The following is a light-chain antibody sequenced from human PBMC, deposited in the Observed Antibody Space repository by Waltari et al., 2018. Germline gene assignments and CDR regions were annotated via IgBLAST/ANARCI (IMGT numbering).Light chain of an antibody. V-gene: IGKV4-1*01. J-gene: IGKJ1*01. CDR3: QQYYSTPRPWT. Sequence: DIVMTQSPDSLAVSLCERATINCKSSQSVLYSSNNKNYLAWYQQKPGQPPKLLIYWASTRESGVPDRFSGSGSGTDFTLTISSLQAEDVAVYYCQQYYSTPRPWTFGQGTKVEIK. CDR2: WAS. CDR1: QSVLYSSNNKNY.